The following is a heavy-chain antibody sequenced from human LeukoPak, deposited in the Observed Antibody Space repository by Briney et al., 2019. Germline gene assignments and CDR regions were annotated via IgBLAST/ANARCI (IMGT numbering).Heavy chain of an antibody. D-gene: IGHD6-13*01. Sequence: PSETLSLTCAVYGGSFSGYYWSWIRQPPGKGLEWIGEINHSGSTNYNPSLKSRVTISVDTSKNQFSLKLSSVTAADTAVYYCARLQPGYSSFMDVWGKGTTVTISS. CDR2: INHSGST. CDR3: ARLQPGYSSFMDV. CDR1: GGSFSGYY. J-gene: IGHJ6*04. V-gene: IGHV4-34*01.